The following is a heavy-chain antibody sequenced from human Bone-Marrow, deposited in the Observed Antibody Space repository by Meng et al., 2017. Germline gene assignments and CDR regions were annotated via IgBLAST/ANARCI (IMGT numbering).Heavy chain of an antibody. V-gene: IGHV3-74*01. Sequence: GESLKISCAASGFNFREYWIHWVRQAPGKGLEWVSRINPDGSSTSHADSVRGRFTISRDNARNTLDLQMNSLRAEDTAVYYCARVTGPSWFDPWGQGTLVTVSS. J-gene: IGHJ5*02. CDR3: ARVTGPSWFDP. CDR1: GFNFREYW. D-gene: IGHD1-20*01. CDR2: INPDGSST.